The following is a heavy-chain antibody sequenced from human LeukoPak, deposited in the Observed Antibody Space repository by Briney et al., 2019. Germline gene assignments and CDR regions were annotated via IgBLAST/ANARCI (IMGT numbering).Heavy chain of an antibody. CDR1: GGSFSDYY. Sequence: SETLSLTCAVYGGSFSDYYWSWIRQPPGKGLEWMGEINHSGTTNYSPSLKSRVSISVDTSKNQFSLKLSSVTAADAAMYYCASHYSSGSYRYTGSFDSWGQGMLVNVSS. CDR2: INHSGTT. D-gene: IGHD3-16*02. CDR3: ASHYSSGSYRYTGSFDS. V-gene: IGHV4-34*01. J-gene: IGHJ4*02.